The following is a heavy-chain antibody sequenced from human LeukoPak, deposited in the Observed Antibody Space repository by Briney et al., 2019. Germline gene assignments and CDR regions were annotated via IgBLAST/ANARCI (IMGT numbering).Heavy chain of an antibody. Sequence: GGSLRLSCAASGFAFSSYWMSWVRQAPGKGLEWVANIKQDGSEKYYVDSVKGRFTISRDNAKNLLYLQMNSLTAEDTAVYYCNRAYLIDYWGQGTLVTVSS. V-gene: IGHV3-7*05. CDR1: GFAFSSYW. CDR2: IKQDGSEK. D-gene: IGHD3-16*01. CDR3: NRAYLIDY. J-gene: IGHJ4*02.